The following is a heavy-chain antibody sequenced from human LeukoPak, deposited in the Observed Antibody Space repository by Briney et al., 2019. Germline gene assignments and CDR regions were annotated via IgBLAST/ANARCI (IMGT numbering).Heavy chain of an antibody. V-gene: IGHV3-21*01. CDR1: GFTFSSYS. D-gene: IGHD6-6*01. CDR3: ARAVEGGYSSSSWGYYYYMDV. J-gene: IGHJ6*03. Sequence: GSLRLSCAASGFTFSSYSMIWVRQAPGKGLEWVSSISSSSSYIYYADSVKSRFTISRDNAKNSLYLQMNSLRAEDTAVYYCARAVEGGYSSSSWGYYYYMDVWGKGTTVTVSS. CDR2: ISSSSSYI.